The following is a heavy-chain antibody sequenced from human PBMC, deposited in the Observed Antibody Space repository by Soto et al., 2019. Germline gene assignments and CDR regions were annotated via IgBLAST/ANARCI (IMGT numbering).Heavy chain of an antibody. D-gene: IGHD5-18*01. V-gene: IGHV3-23*01. CDR1: GFTFSSYA. CDR3: AKKMKQLWSHVSPLIMDV. J-gene: IGHJ6*02. CDR2: ISGSGGST. Sequence: GGSLRLSCAASGFTFSSYAMSWVRQAPGKGLEWVSAISGSGGSTYYADSVKGRFTISRDNSKNTLYLQMNSLRAEDTAVYYCAKKMKQLWSHVSPLIMDVWGQGTTVTVSS.